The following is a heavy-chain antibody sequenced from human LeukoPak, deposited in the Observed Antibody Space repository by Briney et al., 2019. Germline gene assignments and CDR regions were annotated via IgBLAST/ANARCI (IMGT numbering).Heavy chain of an antibody. J-gene: IGHJ4*02. V-gene: IGHV4-4*07. CDR2: IYTSGST. CDR3: AATGYSNYCFDY. CDR1: GGSISSYY. Sequence: TSETLSLTCTVSGGSISSYYWSWIRQPAGKGLEWIGRIYTSGSTNYNPSLKSRVTMSVDTSKNQFSLKLSSVAAADTAVYYCAATGYSNYCFDYWGQGTLVTVSS. D-gene: IGHD4-11*01.